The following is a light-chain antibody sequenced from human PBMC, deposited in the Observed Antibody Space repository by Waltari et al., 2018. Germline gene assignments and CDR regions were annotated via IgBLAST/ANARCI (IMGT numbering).Light chain of an antibody. V-gene: IGLV4-69*01. Sequence: QLVLTQPPSASASLGASVKLTCTLHSCHSSNIITWPQQRPEKGPRYLMKVNSDGSHTKGDEVPDRFSGSSSGAERYLTISNVQSEDEADYYCQTGGHGTWVFGGGTTLTVL. CDR3: QTGGHGTWV. J-gene: IGLJ3*02. CDR1: SCHSSNI. CDR2: VNSDGSH.